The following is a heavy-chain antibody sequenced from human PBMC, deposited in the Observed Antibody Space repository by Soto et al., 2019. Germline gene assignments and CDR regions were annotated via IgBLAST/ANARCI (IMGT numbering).Heavy chain of an antibody. Sequence: EVQLVESGGGLVQPGRSLRLACAASGFTFDDYGMHWVRQAPGEGMEWVSGISGNSGSIGYADSVKGRFTISRDNSMNSLYLQMNSRRAEDTALYYCAKGRYGSGSYVDYWGQGTLVTVSS. D-gene: IGHD3-10*01. V-gene: IGHV3-9*01. CDR3: AKGRYGSGSYVDY. CDR1: GFTFDDYG. CDR2: ISGNSGSI. J-gene: IGHJ4*02.